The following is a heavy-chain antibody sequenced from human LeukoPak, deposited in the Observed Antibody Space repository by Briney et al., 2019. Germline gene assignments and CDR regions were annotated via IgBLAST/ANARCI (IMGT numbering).Heavy chain of an antibody. D-gene: IGHD3-9*01. CDR1: GFTFSSYA. Sequence: PGGSLRLSCAASGFTFSSYAMSWVRQAPGKGLEWVSAISGSGGSTYYADSVKGRFTISRDNSKNTLYLQMNSLRAEDTAVYYCARAAYDILTGSDHPDYWGQGTLVTVSS. CDR3: ARAAYDILTGSDHPDY. J-gene: IGHJ4*02. V-gene: IGHV3-23*01. CDR2: ISGSGGST.